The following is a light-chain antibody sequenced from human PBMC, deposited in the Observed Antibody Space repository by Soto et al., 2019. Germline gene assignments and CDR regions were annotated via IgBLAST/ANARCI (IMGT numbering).Light chain of an antibody. J-gene: IGKJ1*01. CDR3: QQYFSPPWT. V-gene: IGKV4-1*01. CDR1: QTILYSSNNKNY. CDR2: WAS. Sequence: VVTQSPDSLGLALGDSATMGWNSSQTILYSSNNKNYLTWYRQKPGQPPKLLIYWASTRESGVPDRFSGGGSGTDFTLTISSLQAEDVAVYYCQQYFSPPWTFGQGTKVDIK.